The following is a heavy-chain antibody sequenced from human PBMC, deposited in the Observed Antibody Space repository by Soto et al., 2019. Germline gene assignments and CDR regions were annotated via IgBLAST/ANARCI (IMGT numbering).Heavy chain of an antibody. V-gene: IGHV4-30-4*01. D-gene: IGHD1-1*01. CDR2: VYYSGTT. J-gene: IGHJ4*02. Sequence: QVQLQESGPGLVKPSQSLSLTCTVSGGSISTDDHYWSWIRQSPGKGLEWIGYVYYSGTTHYNPSLKSRRFISLDTSKNHFSLQLTSVTAADTAVYYCATLRSRWNIDYWGQGTLVTVSS. CDR1: GGSISTDDHY. CDR3: ATLRSRWNIDY.